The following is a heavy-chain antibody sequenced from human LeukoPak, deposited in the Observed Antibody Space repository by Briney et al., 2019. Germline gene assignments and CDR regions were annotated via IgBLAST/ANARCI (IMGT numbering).Heavy chain of an antibody. Sequence: SETLSLTCTVSGGSISSGSYYWSWIRQPAGKGLEWIGRIYTSGSTNYNPSLKSRVTMSVDTSKNQFSLKLSSVTAADTAVYYCASGETEEADYWGQGTLVTVSS. CDR1: GGSISSGSYY. V-gene: IGHV4-61*02. CDR2: IYTSGST. CDR3: ASGETEEADY. J-gene: IGHJ4*02.